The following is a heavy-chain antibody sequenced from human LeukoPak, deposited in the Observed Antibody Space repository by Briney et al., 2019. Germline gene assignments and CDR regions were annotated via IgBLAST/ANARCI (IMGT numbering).Heavy chain of an antibody. D-gene: IGHD3-16*01. Sequence: PGGSLRLSCAASGFTFSSYSMNWVRQAPGKGLEWVSSISSSSSYIYYADSVKSRFTISRDNAKNSLYLQMNSLRAEDTAVYYCARSDYDYVWGSYVDYWGQGTLVTVSS. CDR3: ARSDYDYVWGSYVDY. CDR2: ISSSSSYI. CDR1: GFTFSSYS. V-gene: IGHV3-21*01. J-gene: IGHJ4*02.